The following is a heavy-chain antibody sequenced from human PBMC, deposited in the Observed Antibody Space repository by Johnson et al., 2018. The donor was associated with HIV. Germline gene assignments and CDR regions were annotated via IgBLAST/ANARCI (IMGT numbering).Heavy chain of an antibody. J-gene: IGHJ3*02. CDR1: GFTFSSYA. Sequence: VQLVESGGGLVQPGGSLRLSCAASGFTFSSYAMSWVRQAPGKGLEWVSVISGSGYKNFHADSVKGRFTISRDNSKNTLYLQMNSLRAEDTAVYYCAWMATIRNYLIDEDAFDIWGQGTMVTVSS. CDR3: AWMATIRNYLIDEDAFDI. D-gene: IGHD5-24*01. V-gene: IGHV3-23*04. CDR2: ISGSGYKN.